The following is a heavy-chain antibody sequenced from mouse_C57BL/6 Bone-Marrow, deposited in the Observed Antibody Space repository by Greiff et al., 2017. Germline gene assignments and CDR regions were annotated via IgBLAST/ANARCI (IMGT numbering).Heavy chain of an antibody. J-gene: IGHJ2*01. Sequence: VKLQESGPELVKPGASVKISCKASGYAFSSSWMNWVKQRPGKGLEWIGRIYPGDGDTNYNGKFKGKATLTADKSSSTAYMQLSSLTSEDSAVYFCASSTVVPDYWGQGTTLTVSS. CDR3: ASSTVVPDY. V-gene: IGHV1-82*01. D-gene: IGHD1-1*01. CDR1: GYAFSSSW. CDR2: IYPGDGDT.